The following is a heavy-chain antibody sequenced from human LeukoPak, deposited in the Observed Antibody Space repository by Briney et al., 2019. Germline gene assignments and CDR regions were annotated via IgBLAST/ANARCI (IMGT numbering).Heavy chain of an antibody. Sequence: GASVKVSCKASGGTFSSYAINWVRQAPGRGLEWMGGIIPIFGTANHAQKFQGRVTITADESTSTAYMELSSLRSEDTAVYYCARDRAFGSGGNEGFDIWGQGTMVTVSS. V-gene: IGHV1-69*13. CDR1: GGTFSSYA. D-gene: IGHD3-3*01. J-gene: IGHJ3*02. CDR2: IIPIFGTA. CDR3: ARDRAFGSGGNEGFDI.